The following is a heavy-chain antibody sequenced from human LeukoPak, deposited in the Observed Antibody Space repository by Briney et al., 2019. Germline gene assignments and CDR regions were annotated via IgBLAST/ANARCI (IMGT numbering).Heavy chain of an antibody. CDR3: ARKGPVTIADY. V-gene: IGHV4-4*02. D-gene: IGHD4-11*01. Sequence: SETLSLTCAVSGGFISSGNWWGWFRQPPGKGLEWIGEIHHSVGINYNPSLKSQIAISMDRSKNHFSLDVTSMTAADTAMYYCARKGPVTIADYWGRGTLVTVSS. CDR1: GGFISSGNW. J-gene: IGHJ4*02. CDR2: IHHSVGI.